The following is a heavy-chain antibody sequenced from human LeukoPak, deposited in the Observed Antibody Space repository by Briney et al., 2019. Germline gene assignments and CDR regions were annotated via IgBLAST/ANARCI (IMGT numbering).Heavy chain of an antibody. CDR2: FDPEDGET. V-gene: IGHV1-24*01. D-gene: IGHD6-19*01. Sequence: GASVMVSCKVSGYTLTELSMHWVRQAPGKGLEWMGGFDPEDGETIYAQKFQGRVTMTEDTSTDTAYMELSSLRSEDTAVYYCATGRYSSGWYYNWFDPWGQGTLVTVSS. J-gene: IGHJ5*02. CDR1: GYTLTELS. CDR3: ATGRYSSGWYYNWFDP.